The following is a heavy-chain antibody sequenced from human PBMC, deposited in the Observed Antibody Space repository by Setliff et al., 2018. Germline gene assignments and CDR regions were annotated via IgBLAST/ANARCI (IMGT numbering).Heavy chain of an antibody. CDR1: GYSFTSYW. D-gene: IGHD6-13*01. Sequence: GESLKISCKGSGYSFTSYWTGWVRQMPGKGLEWTGIIYPGDSDTRYSPSFQGQVTISADKSISTAYLQWSSLKASDTAMYYCARRIGTGHQAFDIWGQGTMVTVSS. CDR2: IYPGDSDT. V-gene: IGHV5-51*01. J-gene: IGHJ3*02. CDR3: ARRIGTGHQAFDI.